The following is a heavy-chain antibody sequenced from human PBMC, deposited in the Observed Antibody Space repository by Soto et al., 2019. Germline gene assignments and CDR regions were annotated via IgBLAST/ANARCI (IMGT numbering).Heavy chain of an antibody. D-gene: IGHD5-18*01. CDR2: IYYSGST. J-gene: IGHJ5*02. CDR1: GGSISSSSYY. V-gene: IGHV4-39*01. Sequence: SETLSLTCTVSGGSISSSSYYWGWIRQPPGKGLEWIGSIYYSGSTYYNQSLKSRVTISVDTSKNQFSLKLSSVTAADTVLYYCARRPKPYTAMATGWFDPWGQGTLVTVSS. CDR3: ARRPKPYTAMATGWFDP.